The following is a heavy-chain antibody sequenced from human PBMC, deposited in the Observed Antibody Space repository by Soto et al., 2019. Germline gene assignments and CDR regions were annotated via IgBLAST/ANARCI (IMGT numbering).Heavy chain of an antibody. CDR1: GYTFTGYY. Sequence: QVQLVQSGAEVKKPGASVKVSCKASGYTFTGYYMHWVRQAPGQGLEWMGWINPNSGGTNYAQKFQGRVTMTRDTSISTAYMEPSRLRSDDTAVYYCARFGYSGYGDYYYYGMDVWGQGTTVTVSS. CDR2: INPNSGGT. J-gene: IGHJ6*02. CDR3: ARFGYSGYGDYYYYGMDV. V-gene: IGHV1-2*02. D-gene: IGHD5-12*01.